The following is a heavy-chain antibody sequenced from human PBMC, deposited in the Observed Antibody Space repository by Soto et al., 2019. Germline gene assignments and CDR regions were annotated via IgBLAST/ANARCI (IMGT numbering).Heavy chain of an antibody. D-gene: IGHD5-18*01. CDR1: GGTFSNYG. CDR2: ILPIFGTT. CDR3: ARNDRFRTAIDLSYLDS. V-gene: IGHV1-69*01. J-gene: IGHJ4*02. Sequence: QVQLVQSGAEVKKPGSSVKVSCKAPGGTFSNYGITWVRQAPGQGLEWMGGILPIFGTTSVAQKFRGRVTITADEPTSTAYMELSSLRSEDTALYYCARNDRFRTAIDLSYLDSWGPGTLVTVSS.